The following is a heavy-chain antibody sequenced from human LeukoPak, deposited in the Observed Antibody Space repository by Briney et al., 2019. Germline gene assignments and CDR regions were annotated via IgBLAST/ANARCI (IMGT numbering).Heavy chain of an antibody. CDR2: IYSGGST. Sequence: GGSLRLSCAASGFTFSDYYMSWVRQAPGKGLEWVSVIYSGGSTYYADSVKGRFTISRDNSKNTLYLQMNSLRAEDTAVYYCARHDYGDPFDYWGQGTLVTVSS. CDR1: GFTFSDYY. J-gene: IGHJ4*02. D-gene: IGHD4-17*01. CDR3: ARHDYGDPFDY. V-gene: IGHV3-66*04.